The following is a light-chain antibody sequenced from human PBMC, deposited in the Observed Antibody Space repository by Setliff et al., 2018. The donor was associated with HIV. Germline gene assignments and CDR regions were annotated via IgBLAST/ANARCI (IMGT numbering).Light chain of an antibody. V-gene: IGLV2-14*01. CDR3: SSYRSSSTLEFV. Sequence: QSALTQPASVSGSPGQSITISCTGTSSDVGGYNYVSWYQQHPGTAPKLMIYEVSNRPSGGSNRFSGSKSGNTASLTISGLQAEDEADYYCSSYRSSSTLEFVFGIGTKVTVL. CDR2: EVS. CDR1: SSDVGGYNY. J-gene: IGLJ1*01.